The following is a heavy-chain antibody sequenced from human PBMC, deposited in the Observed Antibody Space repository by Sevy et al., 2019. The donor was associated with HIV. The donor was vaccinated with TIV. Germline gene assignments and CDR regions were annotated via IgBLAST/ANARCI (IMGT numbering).Heavy chain of an antibody. D-gene: IGHD1-7*01. V-gene: IGHV3-30*04. J-gene: IGHJ3*02. Sequence: GGSLRLSCAASGFTFSSYAMHWVRQAPGKGLEWVAVISYDGRNKYYADSVKGRFTISRDNSKKTLYLQMKSLRAEDTAVYYCARDTGNWNYPEDAFDIWGQGTMVTVSS. CDR1: GFTFSSYA. CDR2: ISYDGRNK. CDR3: ARDTGNWNYPEDAFDI.